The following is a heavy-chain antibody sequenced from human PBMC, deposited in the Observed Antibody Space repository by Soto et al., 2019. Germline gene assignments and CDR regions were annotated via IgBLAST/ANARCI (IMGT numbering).Heavy chain of an antibody. Sequence: GGSLRLSCTTSGFTFGDYALSWVRQAPGKGLEWVGFIRRNAYGGTTDYAASVKGRFTISRDDSKSIAYLQMNSLRTEDTALYYCTRASSLDFDFWGQGTLVTVSS. CDR2: IRRNAYGGTT. D-gene: IGHD3-16*01. J-gene: IGHJ4*02. V-gene: IGHV3-49*04. CDR3: TRASSLDFDF. CDR1: GFTFGDYA.